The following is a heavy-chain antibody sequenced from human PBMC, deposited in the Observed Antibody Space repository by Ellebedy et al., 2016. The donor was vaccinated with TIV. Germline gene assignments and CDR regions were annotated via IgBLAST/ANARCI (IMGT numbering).Heavy chain of an antibody. D-gene: IGHD6-19*01. CDR3: ARGGYSSDVTFDY. V-gene: IGHV3-11*01. J-gene: IGHJ4*02. CDR2: ISSSGSTI. Sequence: GESLKISXAASGFTFSDYYMSWIRQAPGKGLEWVSYISSSGSTIYYADSVKGRFTISRDNAKNSLYLQMNSLRAEDTAVYYCARGGYSSDVTFDYWGQGTLVTVSS. CDR1: GFTFSDYY.